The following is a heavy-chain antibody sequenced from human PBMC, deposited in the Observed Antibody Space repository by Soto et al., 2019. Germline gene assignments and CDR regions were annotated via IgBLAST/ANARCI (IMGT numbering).Heavy chain of an antibody. CDR1: GYIFTAYS. V-gene: IGHV1-46*01. D-gene: IGHD2-15*01. Sequence: ASVKVSCKXSGYIFTAYSMHWVRQAPGQGLEWMGVVNPSGGSAHYAQSFEGRVTLTRDTSTSTFYMELSSRRSEDTAVYYCAREENCRGGTCYSEYFHHWGQGTLVTVSS. CDR2: VNPSGGSA. J-gene: IGHJ1*01. CDR3: AREENCRGGTCYSEYFHH.